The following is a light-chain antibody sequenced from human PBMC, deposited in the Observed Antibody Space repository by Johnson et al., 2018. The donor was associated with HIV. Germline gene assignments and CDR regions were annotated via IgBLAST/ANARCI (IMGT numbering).Light chain of an antibody. V-gene: IGLV1-51*02. Sequence: QSVLTQPPSVSAAPGQKVTISCSGSSSNIGNNYVSWYQQVPGTAPKLLIYENNKRPSGIPDRFSGYRSGPSANLGITGLQPGEEAGYYGGTWDSSLRAFYVFGTEIKVTVL. CDR2: ENN. CDR1: SSNIGNNY. CDR3: GTWDSSLRAFYV. J-gene: IGLJ1*01.